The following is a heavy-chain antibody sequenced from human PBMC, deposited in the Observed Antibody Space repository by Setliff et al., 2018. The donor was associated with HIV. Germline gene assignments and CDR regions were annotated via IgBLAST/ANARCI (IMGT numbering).Heavy chain of an antibody. D-gene: IGHD2-15*01. CDR1: GYSFTSYA. CDR2: ISTYNGNT. V-gene: IGHV1-3*04. J-gene: IGHJ4*02. CDR3: ARGYASGSGSYYYDY. Sequence: ASVKVSCKASGYSFTSYAIYWVRQAPGQRLEWMGWISTYNGNTRYAQKVQGRVTMTRDTSRGTAHMELRSLRSDDTAVYFCARGYASGSGSYYYDYWGQGTLVTVSS.